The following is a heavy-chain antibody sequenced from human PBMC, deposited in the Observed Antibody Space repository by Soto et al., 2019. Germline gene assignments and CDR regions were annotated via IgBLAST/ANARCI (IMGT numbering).Heavy chain of an antibody. V-gene: IGHV3-30*18. CDR3: ANSPYCSGGSCYPNDAFDI. D-gene: IGHD2-15*01. Sequence: LRLSCAASGFTFSSYGMHWVRQAPGKGLEWVAVISYDGSNKYYADSVKGRFTISRDNSKNTLYLQMNSLRAEDTAVYYCANSPYCSGGSCYPNDAFDIWGQGTMVTVSS. J-gene: IGHJ3*02. CDR1: GFTFSSYG. CDR2: ISYDGSNK.